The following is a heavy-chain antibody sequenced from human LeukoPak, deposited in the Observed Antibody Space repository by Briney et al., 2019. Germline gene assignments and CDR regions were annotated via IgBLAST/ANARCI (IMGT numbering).Heavy chain of an antibody. CDR1: GGSISSYY. J-gene: IGHJ3*02. D-gene: IGHD6-19*01. Sequence: SETLSLTCTVSGGSISSYYWSWIRQPPGKGLEWIAYIYYSGSTNYNPSLKSRVTISVDTSKNQFSLKLSSVTAADTAVYYCARARARYSSGWYGRDRDAFDIWGQGTMVTVSS. V-gene: IGHV4-59*01. CDR2: IYYSGST. CDR3: ARARARYSSGWYGRDRDAFDI.